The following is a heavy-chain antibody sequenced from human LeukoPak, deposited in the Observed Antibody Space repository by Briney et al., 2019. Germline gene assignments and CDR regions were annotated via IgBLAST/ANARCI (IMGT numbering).Heavy chain of an antibody. J-gene: IGHJ3*02. Sequence: SETLSLTCAVSGGSISSSNWWSWVRQPPGKGLEWIGEIYHSGSTNYNPSLKSRVTISVDKSKNQFSLKLSSVTAADTAVYYCATYCSGGSCYARDAFDIWGQGTMVTVSS. V-gene: IGHV4-4*02. D-gene: IGHD2-15*01. CDR1: GGSISSSNW. CDR3: ATYCSGGSCYARDAFDI. CDR2: IYHSGST.